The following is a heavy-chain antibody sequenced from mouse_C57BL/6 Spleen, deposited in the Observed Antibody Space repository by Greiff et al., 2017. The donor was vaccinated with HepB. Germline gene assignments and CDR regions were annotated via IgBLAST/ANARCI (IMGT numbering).Heavy chain of an antibody. CDR1: GYTFTDYE. CDR2: IDPETGGT. CDR3: TNEYYGSSSMAY. J-gene: IGHJ3*01. D-gene: IGHD1-1*01. Sequence: QVQLKESGAELVRPGASVTLSCKASGYTFTDYEMHWVKQTPVHGLEWIGAIDPETGGTAYNQKFKGKAILTADKSSSTAYMELRSLTSEDSAVYCCTNEYYGSSSMAYWGQGTLVTVSA. V-gene: IGHV1-15*01.